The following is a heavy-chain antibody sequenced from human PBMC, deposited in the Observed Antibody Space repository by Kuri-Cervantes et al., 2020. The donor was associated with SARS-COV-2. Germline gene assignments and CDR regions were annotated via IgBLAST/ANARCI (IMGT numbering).Heavy chain of an antibody. CDR2: IIPIFGTA. CDR3: ARGLKYQLLAPKFGLDV. J-gene: IGHJ6*02. CDR1: EGTFGSYA. Sequence: SVKVSCKASEGTFGSYAISWVRQAPGQGLEWMGGIIPIFGTANYAQKFQGRVTITADKSTSTAYMELSSLRSEDTAVYYCARGLKYQLLAPKFGLDVWGQGTTVTVSS. V-gene: IGHV1-69*06. D-gene: IGHD5-12*01.